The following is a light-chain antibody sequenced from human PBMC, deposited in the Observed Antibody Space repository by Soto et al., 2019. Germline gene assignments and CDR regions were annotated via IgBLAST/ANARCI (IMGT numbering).Light chain of an antibody. CDR1: TSDVRGYNY. CDR3: ISYTSSNTLV. V-gene: IGLV2-14*01. J-gene: IGLJ1*01. Sequence: QSVLTQPASVSGSPGQSITISCTGTTSDVRGYNYVSWYQHHPGKAPKLMIFEVSNRPSGVSNRFSGSKSGNTASLSISGLQTEDEADYYCISYTSSNTLVFGTGTKVTVL. CDR2: EVS.